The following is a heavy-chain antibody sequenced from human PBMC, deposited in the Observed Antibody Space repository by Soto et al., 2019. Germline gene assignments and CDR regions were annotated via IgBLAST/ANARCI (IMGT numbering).Heavy chain of an antibody. CDR3: ARASGSSYWFDP. V-gene: IGHV1-18*01. CDR1: GYTFTSYG. CDR2: ISAYNGNT. Sequence: GDSVKIYCRASGYTFTSYGMSWVRQAPGQGLEWMGWISAYNGNTNYAQKLRGRVTMTTDTSTSTAYMELRSLRSDDTAVYYCARASGSSYWFDPWGQGTLVTVSS. J-gene: IGHJ5*02. D-gene: IGHD1-26*01.